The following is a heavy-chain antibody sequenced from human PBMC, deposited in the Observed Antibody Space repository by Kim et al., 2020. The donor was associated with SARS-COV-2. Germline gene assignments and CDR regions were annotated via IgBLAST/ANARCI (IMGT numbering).Heavy chain of an antibody. D-gene: IGHD3-10*01. V-gene: IGHV3-48*02. CDR3: ARGSMVRGVITYPEIGMDV. J-gene: IGHJ6*02. Sequence: GRFTISRDNAKNSLYLQMNSLRDEDTAVYYCARGSMVRGVITYPEIGMDVWGQGTTVTVSS.